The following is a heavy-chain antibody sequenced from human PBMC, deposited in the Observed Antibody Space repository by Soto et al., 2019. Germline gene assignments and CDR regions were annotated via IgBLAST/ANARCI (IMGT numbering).Heavy chain of an antibody. CDR1: GFTFSYYW. Sequence: EVQLVESGGGLVQPGESLRLSCAASGFTFSYYWMHWVRQAPGKGLVWVSRIHSDGSSTTYADSVKGRFTISRDNARNTVYLQMNSLRVEDTAVYYCARGDRGASDIWGQGTVVTVSS. CDR2: IHSDGSST. D-gene: IGHD1-26*01. J-gene: IGHJ3*02. CDR3: ARGDRGASDI. V-gene: IGHV3-74*01.